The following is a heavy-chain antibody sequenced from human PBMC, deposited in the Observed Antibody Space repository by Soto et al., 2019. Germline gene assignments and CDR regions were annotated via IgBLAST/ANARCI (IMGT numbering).Heavy chain of an antibody. Sequence: SETLSLTCTVSGGSISSGGYYWSWIRQHPGKGLEWIGYIYYSGSTYYNPSLKGRVTISVDTSKNQFSLKLSSVTAADTAVYYCARSQQLGRYNAFDIWGQGTMVTVSS. CDR1: GGSISSGGYY. J-gene: IGHJ3*02. CDR2: IYYSGST. CDR3: ARSQQLGRYNAFDI. V-gene: IGHV4-31*03. D-gene: IGHD6-13*01.